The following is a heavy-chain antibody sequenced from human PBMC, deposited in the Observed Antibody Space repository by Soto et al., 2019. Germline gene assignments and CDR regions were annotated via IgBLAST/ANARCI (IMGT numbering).Heavy chain of an antibody. Sequence: QVQLQESGPGLVKPSQTLSLTCTVSGGSISSGGYYWSWIRQHPGKGLEWIGYIYYSGSTYYNPSVKMRVTISVDTSKNQFSLKLSSVTAADTAVYYCARDAPVKISPNGHYYYYMDVWGKGTTVTVSS. D-gene: IGHD2-8*01. V-gene: IGHV4-31*03. CDR2: IYYSGST. CDR3: ARDAPVKISPNGHYYYYMDV. CDR1: GGSISSGGYY. J-gene: IGHJ6*03.